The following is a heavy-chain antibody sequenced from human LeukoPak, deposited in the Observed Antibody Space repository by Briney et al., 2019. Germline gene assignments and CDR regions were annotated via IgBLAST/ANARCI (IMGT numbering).Heavy chain of an antibody. J-gene: IGHJ4*02. Sequence: PSQTLSLTCTVSGGSISSGGYYWSWLRQHPGKGLEWIGDIYYSGSTYHNPSLKSRVTISVDTSKNQFSLKLSSVTAADTAVYYCAREVGGDGDYFDYWGQGTLVTVSS. CDR1: GGSISSGGYY. V-gene: IGHV4-31*03. CDR3: AREVGGDGDYFDY. CDR2: IYYSGST. D-gene: IGHD3-16*01.